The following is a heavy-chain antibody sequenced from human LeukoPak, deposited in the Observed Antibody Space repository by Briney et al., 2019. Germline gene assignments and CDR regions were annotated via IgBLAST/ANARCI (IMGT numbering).Heavy chain of an antibody. CDR2: IYSGGST. CDR1: GFTVSSNY. Sequence: GGSLRLSCAASGFTVSSNYMSWIRQAPGKGLEWVSVIYSGGSTYYADSVKGRFTISRDNSKNTLYLQMNSLRAEDTAVYYSARDADGDYVVYWGQGILVTVSS. D-gene: IGHD4-17*01. V-gene: IGHV3-53*01. J-gene: IGHJ4*02. CDR3: ARDADGDYVVY.